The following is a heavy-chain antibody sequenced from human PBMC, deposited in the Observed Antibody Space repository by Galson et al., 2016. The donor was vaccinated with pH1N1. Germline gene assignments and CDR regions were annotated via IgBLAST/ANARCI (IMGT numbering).Heavy chain of an antibody. Sequence: PALVKPTQTLTLTCTFSGFSLRTSGVGVGWIRQPPGKAPEWLALIYWNDDKRYSPSLKSRLTITKDTSKSQVVLTMTSTDPVDTATYYCAHQISGSHTFFRLWGQGARVIVSS. CDR1: GFSLRTSGVG. V-gene: IGHV2-5*01. D-gene: IGHD3-10*01. J-gene: IGHJ1*01. CDR2: IYWNDDK. CDR3: AHQISGSHTFFRL.